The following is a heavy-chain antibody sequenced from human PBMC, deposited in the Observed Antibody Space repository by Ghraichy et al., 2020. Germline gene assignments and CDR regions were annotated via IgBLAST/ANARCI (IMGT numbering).Heavy chain of an antibody. V-gene: IGHV3-66*01. CDR3: ARDDGLY. CDR1: GLTVSYNY. J-gene: IGHJ4*02. Sequence: GGSLRLSCVVSGLTVSYNYMSWVRQAPGKGLECVSLIYNDGSTHYADSVKGRFTMSRDNSKNTLYLQMNSLRAEDTAVYYCARDDGLYWGQGTLVTVSS. CDR2: IYNDGST.